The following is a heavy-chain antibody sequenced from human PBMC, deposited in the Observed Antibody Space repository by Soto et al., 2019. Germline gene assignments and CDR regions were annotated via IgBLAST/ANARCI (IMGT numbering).Heavy chain of an antibody. CDR2: IYYSGST. CDR3: ARERGIAAAGRGEIDY. CDR1: GGSISSSSYY. J-gene: IGHJ4*02. D-gene: IGHD6-13*01. V-gene: IGHV4-39*02. Sequence: SETLSLTCTVSGGSISSSSYYWGWIRQPPGKGLEWIGSIYYSGSTYYNPSLKSRVTISVDTSKNQFSLKLSSVTAADTAVYYCARERGIAAAGRGEIDYWGQGTLVTVSS.